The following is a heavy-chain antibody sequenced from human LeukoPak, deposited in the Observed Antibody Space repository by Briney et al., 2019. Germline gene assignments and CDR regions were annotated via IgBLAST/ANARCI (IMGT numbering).Heavy chain of an antibody. J-gene: IGHJ4*02. V-gene: IGHV4-61*05. D-gene: IGHD3-22*01. CDR2: IYYSGST. CDR1: GGSISNSNDY. Sequence: PSETLSLTCTVSGGSISNSNDYWGWIRQPPGKGLEWIGYIYYSGSTNYNPSLKSRVTISVDTSKNQFSLKLSSVTAADTAVYYCATYYYDSSGYYLGPFDYWGQGTLVTVSS. CDR3: ATYYYDSSGYYLGPFDY.